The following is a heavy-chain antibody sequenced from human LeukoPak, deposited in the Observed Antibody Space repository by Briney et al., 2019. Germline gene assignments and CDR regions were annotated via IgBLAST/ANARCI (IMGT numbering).Heavy chain of an antibody. CDR1: GFTFSNYA. CDR3: ARVLGGSYHFDT. J-gene: IGHJ4*02. Sequence: GGSLRLSCAASGFTFSNYAMSWVRQAPGKGLEWVSSISGSGVNTYYADSVKGRFTISRDNSKNTLYLQMNSLKAEDTAVYYCARVLGGSYHFDTWGQGTLVTVSS. D-gene: IGHD1-26*01. CDR2: ISGSGVNT. V-gene: IGHV3-23*01.